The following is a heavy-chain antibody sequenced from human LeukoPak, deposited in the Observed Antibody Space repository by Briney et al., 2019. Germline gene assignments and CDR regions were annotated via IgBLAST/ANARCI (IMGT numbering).Heavy chain of an antibody. Sequence: SETLSLTCTASGGSISSSSYYWGWIRQPPGKGLEWIGSIYYSGSNYYNPSLKSRVTISVDTSKNQFSLKLSSVTAADTTVYYCASLYDYVWGGFYYYYYYMDVWGKGTTVTISS. V-gene: IGHV4-39*01. CDR1: GGSISSSSYY. CDR2: IYYSGSN. J-gene: IGHJ6*03. CDR3: ASLYDYVWGGFYYYYYYMDV. D-gene: IGHD3-16*01.